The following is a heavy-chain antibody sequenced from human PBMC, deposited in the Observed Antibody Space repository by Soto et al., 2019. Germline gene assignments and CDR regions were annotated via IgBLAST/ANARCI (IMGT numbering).Heavy chain of an antibody. J-gene: IGHJ6*02. CDR1: GFTFSSYS. V-gene: IGHV3-48*02. D-gene: IGHD3-10*01. CDR3: ARWRLLWFGEFDYYYYGMDV. CDR2: ISSSSSTI. Sequence: PGGSLRLSCAASGFTFSSYSMNWVRQAPGKGLEWVSYISSSSSTIYYADSVKGRFTISRDNAKNSLYLQMNSLRDEDTAVHYCARWRLLWFGEFDYYYYGMDVWGQGTTVTVSS.